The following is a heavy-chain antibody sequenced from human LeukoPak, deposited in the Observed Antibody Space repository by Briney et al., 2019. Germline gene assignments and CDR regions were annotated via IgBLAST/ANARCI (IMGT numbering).Heavy chain of an antibody. CDR2: ISDSGGTT. Sequence: GGSLRLSCAASGFTFSTYAMSWVRQAPGKGLEWVSGISDSGGTTYYADSVKGRFTISRDNLKNMVFLQMNSLRAEDTAIYYCAKSHASIWNVYDYWGQGTLVTVSS. CDR1: GFTFSTYA. J-gene: IGHJ4*02. V-gene: IGHV3-23*01. CDR3: AKSHASIWNVYDY. D-gene: IGHD1-1*01.